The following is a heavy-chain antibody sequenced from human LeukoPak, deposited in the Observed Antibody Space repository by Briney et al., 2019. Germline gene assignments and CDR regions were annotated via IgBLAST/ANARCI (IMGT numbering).Heavy chain of an antibody. CDR1: GGSISSSNYC. J-gene: IGHJ4*02. CDR2: MYSSGTT. V-gene: IGHV4-39*01. Sequence: SETLSLTCTVSGGSISSSNYCWGWIRQPSGKGLEWIGTMYSSGTTYYSPSLKSRVTISVDTSNNQFSLRLNSVTAADTAIYYCARRLERRGGFDYWGQGTLVTVSS. D-gene: IGHD1-1*01. CDR3: ARRLERRGGFDY.